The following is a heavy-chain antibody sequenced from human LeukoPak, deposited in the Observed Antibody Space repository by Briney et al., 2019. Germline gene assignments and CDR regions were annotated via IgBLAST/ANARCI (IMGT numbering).Heavy chain of an antibody. CDR2: ISYDGSNK. V-gene: IGHV3-30*04. CDR3: ARERRGYSYGLDY. J-gene: IGHJ4*02. D-gene: IGHD5-18*01. Sequence: GRALRLSCAACGLSFISYAMHWVRQAPGKGLEGVAVISYDGSNKYYADSVKGRFTISRDNFKNTLYLQMNSMRAEDTAVYYCARERRGYSYGLDYWGQGTLVTVSS. CDR1: GLSFISYA.